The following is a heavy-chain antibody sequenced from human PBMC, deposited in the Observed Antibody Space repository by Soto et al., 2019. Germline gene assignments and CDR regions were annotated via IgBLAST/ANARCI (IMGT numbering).Heavy chain of an antibody. Sequence: EVQLVESGGGLVKPGGSLRLSCAASGFTFSSYSMNWVRQAPGKGLEWVSSISSSSSYIYYADSVKGRFTISRDNAKNSLYLQMNSRRAEDTAVYYCARDPGNSRTTVNAIWFDPWGQGTLVTVSS. CDR1: GFTFSSYS. J-gene: IGHJ5*02. D-gene: IGHD4-4*01. CDR3: ARDPGNSRTTVNAIWFDP. CDR2: ISSSSSYI. V-gene: IGHV3-21*01.